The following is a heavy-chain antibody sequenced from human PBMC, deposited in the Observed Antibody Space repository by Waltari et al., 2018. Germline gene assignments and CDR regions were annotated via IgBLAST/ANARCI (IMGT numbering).Heavy chain of an antibody. CDR3: AKGRGFGELLMHDY. CDR2: IWYDGSNK. Sequence: QVQLVESGGGVVQPGRSLRLSCAASGFTFSSYGMHWVRQAPGKGLEWVAVIWYDGSNKYYADSVKGRFTISRDNSKNTLYLQMNSLRAEDTAMYYCAKGRGFGELLMHDYWGQGTLVTVSS. D-gene: IGHD3-10*01. J-gene: IGHJ4*02. V-gene: IGHV3-30*18. CDR1: GFTFSSYG.